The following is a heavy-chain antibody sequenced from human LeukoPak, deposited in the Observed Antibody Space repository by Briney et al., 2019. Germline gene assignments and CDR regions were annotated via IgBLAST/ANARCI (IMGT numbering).Heavy chain of an antibody. CDR1: GYTFTNYG. D-gene: IGHD2-15*01. CDR3: ARDATDAAFTPMNDY. Sequence: GASVKVSCKTSGYTFTNYGISWVRQAPGQGLEWMGWTSAYNGNTNYAQKLRGRVTLIIDRSTSTVYMELRSLRSDDTAVYYCARDATDAAFTPMNDYWGQGTLVTVSS. J-gene: IGHJ4*02. CDR2: TSAYNGNT. V-gene: IGHV1-18*01.